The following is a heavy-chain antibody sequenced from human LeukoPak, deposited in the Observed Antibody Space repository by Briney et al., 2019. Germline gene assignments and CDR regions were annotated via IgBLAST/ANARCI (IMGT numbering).Heavy chain of an antibody. Sequence: GGSLRLSCAASGFTFNDYAINWVRQAPGKGLEWVSVISGGTGGSTYYADSVKGRFTISRDNSKNTLYLQMNSLRAEDTAVYYCAKRGSSSWTQFDYWGQGALVTVSS. J-gene: IGHJ4*02. V-gene: IGHV3-23*01. CDR2: ISGGTGGST. D-gene: IGHD6-13*01. CDR3: AKRGSSSWTQFDY. CDR1: GFTFNDYA.